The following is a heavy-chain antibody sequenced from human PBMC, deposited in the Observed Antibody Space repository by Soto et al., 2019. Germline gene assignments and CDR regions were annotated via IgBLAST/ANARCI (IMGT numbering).Heavy chain of an antibody. CDR3: AKGRDSTLLRWQYFDN. D-gene: IGHD4-17*01. J-gene: IGHJ4*02. CDR2: ISYEGRNK. CDR1: GFTFSLFG. V-gene: IGHV3-30*18. Sequence: QPGGSLRLSCAVSGFTFSLFGMHWVRQAPGKGLEWVAFISYEGRNKYYADSVKGRFTISRDNSKNTLSLQMDSLRPEDTAVYYCAKGRDSTLLRWQYFDNWGQGTRVTVSS.